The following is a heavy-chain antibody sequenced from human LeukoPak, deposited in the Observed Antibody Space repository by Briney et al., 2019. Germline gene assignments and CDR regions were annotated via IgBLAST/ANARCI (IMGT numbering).Heavy chain of an antibody. V-gene: IGHV3-74*01. J-gene: IGHJ4*02. D-gene: IGHD3-16*01. CDR1: GITFSSYW. CDR3: ARSNNGGWGYCDY. CDR2: INSDGSTT. Sequence: PGGSLRLSCAASGITFSSYWMHWVRQAPGKGLVWVSLINSDGSTTSYADSVKGRFTISRDNSKNTLYVQMSSLRAEDTAVYYCARSNNGGWGYCDYWGQGSLVTVSS.